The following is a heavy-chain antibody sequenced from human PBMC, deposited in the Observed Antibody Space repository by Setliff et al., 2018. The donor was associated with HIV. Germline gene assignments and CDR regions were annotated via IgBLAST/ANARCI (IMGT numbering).Heavy chain of an antibody. V-gene: IGHV1-8*01. CDR3: ARPSHVYDDDGPLGY. D-gene: IGHD3-16*01. CDR1: GYSFTAYD. J-gene: IGHJ4*02. CDR2: MNPSTGEI. Sequence: ASVKVSCKTSGYSFTAYDINWVRQATGRGLEWMAWMNPSTGEIGYAQKFQGRLTTPRDSSITTAFMELRGLRSEDTAIYYCARPSHVYDDDGPLGYWGQGTLVTVSS.